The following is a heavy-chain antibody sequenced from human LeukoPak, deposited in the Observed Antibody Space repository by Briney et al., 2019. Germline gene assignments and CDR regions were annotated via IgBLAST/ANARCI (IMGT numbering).Heavy chain of an antibody. Sequence: SETLSLTCAVYGGSFSGYYWSWIRQPPGKGLEWIGEINHSGSTNYNPSLKSRVTISVDTSKNQFSLKLSSVTAADTAVYYCARHPQYYDILTGYYISWFDPWGQGTLVTVSS. CDR3: ARHPQYYDILTGYYISWFDP. CDR2: INHSGST. CDR1: GGSFSGYY. J-gene: IGHJ5*02. D-gene: IGHD3-9*01. V-gene: IGHV4-34*01.